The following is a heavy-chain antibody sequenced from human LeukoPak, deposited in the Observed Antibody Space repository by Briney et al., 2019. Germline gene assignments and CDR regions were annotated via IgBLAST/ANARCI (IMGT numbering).Heavy chain of an antibody. J-gene: IGHJ5*02. CDR2: IKQDGSEK. D-gene: IGHD5-18*01. CDR3: ARDLRGYSYGT. Sequence: GGSLRLSCAASGFTFSSYWMSWVRQAPGKGLEWVANIKQDGSEKYYVDSVKGRFTIPRDNAKNSLYLQMNNLRAEDTAVYYCARDLRGYSYGTWGQGTLVTVSS. CDR1: GFTFSSYW. V-gene: IGHV3-7*01.